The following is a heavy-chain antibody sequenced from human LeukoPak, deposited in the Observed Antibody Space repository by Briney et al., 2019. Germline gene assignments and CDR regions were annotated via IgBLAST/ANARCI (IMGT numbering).Heavy chain of an antibody. D-gene: IGHD3-10*01. CDR1: GGSISSFF. V-gene: IGHV4-59*01. Sequence: PSETLSLTCTVSGGSISSFFWSWIRQPPGKGLEWIGYIYYSGNTTYNPSLKSRVTISVDTSKNQFSLKVSSMTAADTAVYYCARDPYGSIDNRGQRTLVTASS. J-gene: IGHJ4*02. CDR2: IYYSGNT. CDR3: ARDPYGSIDN.